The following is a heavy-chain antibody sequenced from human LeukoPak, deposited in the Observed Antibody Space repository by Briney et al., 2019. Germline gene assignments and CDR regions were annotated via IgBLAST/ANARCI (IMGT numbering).Heavy chain of an antibody. D-gene: IGHD3-22*01. J-gene: IGHJ4*02. V-gene: IGHV4-61*08. Sequence: PSETLSLTCTVSGGSISSGGYYWSWIRQPPGKGLEWIGYIYYSGSTNYNPSLKSRVTISVDTSKNQFSLKLSSVTAADTAVYYCARYYYDSSGYTYYFDYWGQGTLVTVSS. CDR2: IYYSGST. CDR1: GGSISSGGYY. CDR3: ARYYYDSSGYTYYFDY.